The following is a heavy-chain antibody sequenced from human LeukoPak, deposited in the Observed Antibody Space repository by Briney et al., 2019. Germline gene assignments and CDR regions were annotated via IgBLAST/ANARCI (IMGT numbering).Heavy chain of an antibody. CDR1: GFTFSSYG. V-gene: IGHV3-33*06. Sequence: GGSLRLSCAASGFTFSSYGMHWVRQAPGKGLEWVAVIWYDVSNKYYAESVKGRFTISRDNSKNTLYLQMNSLRAEDTAVYYCAKDIRGYSYGPFDYWGQGTLVTVSS. D-gene: IGHD5-18*01. J-gene: IGHJ4*02. CDR2: IWYDVSNK. CDR3: AKDIRGYSYGPFDY.